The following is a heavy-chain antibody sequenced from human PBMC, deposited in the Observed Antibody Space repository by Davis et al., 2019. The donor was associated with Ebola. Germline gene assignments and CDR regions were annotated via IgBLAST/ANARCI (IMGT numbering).Heavy chain of an antibody. J-gene: IGHJ6*04. CDR2: IWYDGSNK. V-gene: IGHV3-33*08. Sequence: GESLKISCTASGFTFSSYGMRWVRQAPGKGLEWVAVIWYDGSNKYYADSVKGRFTISRDDSKNTLFLQMNSLRPEDTAVYYCARGPPSDAYHYFGLDVWGKGTTVTVSS. CDR1: GFTFSSYG. CDR3: ARGPPSDAYHYFGLDV.